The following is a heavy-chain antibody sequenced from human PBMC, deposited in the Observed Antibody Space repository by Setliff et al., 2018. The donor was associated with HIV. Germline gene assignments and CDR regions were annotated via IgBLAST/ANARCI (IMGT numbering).Heavy chain of an antibody. Sequence: TSETLSLTCTVSGGSISSSTYYWGWIRQPPGKGLEWIGTIYYSGSTYYNPSLKSRVTISVDTSKNQFSLKLRSVTAADTAVYYCEVAGQWGQGTLVTVSS. CDR1: GGSISSSTYY. CDR2: IYYSGST. J-gene: IGHJ4*02. V-gene: IGHV4-39*07. D-gene: IGHD6-19*01. CDR3: EVAGQ.